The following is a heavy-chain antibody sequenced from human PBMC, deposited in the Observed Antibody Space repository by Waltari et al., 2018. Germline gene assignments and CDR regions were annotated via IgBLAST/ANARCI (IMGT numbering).Heavy chain of an antibody. J-gene: IGHJ3*02. CDR1: GGTFSSYA. CDR2: IIPILGIA. Sequence: QVQLVQSGAEVKKPGSSVKVSCKASGGTFSSYAISWVRQAHGQGLEWMGGIIPILGIANYAQKFQGRVTITADESTSTAYMELSSLRSEDTAVYYCARGSSGLGAFDIWGQGTMVTVSS. CDR3: ARGSSGLGAFDI. V-gene: IGHV1-69*04. D-gene: IGHD1-26*01.